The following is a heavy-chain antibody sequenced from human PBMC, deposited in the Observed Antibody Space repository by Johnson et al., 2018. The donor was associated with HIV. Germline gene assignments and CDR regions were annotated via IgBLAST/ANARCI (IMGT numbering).Heavy chain of an antibody. J-gene: IGHJ3*02. CDR2: IRYDGTNR. Sequence: LVESGGGVVQPGGSLRLSCETSGFTFSRFGMHWVRQAPGKGLEWVAFIRYDGTNRFYADSVKGRFTISRDNDKSTLYLPLNSLRAEDTAVFYCAKPSRDLLDAFHIWCQGTMVTVSS. CDR3: AKPSRDLLDAFHI. V-gene: IGHV3-30*02. D-gene: IGHD1-26*01. CDR1: GFTFSRFG.